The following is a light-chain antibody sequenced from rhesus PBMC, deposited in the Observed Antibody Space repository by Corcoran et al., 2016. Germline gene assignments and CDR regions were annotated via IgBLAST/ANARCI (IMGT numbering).Light chain of an antibody. CDR2: YND. J-gene: IGLJ1*01. CDR3: AAWDDSQSGYL. CDR1: ASNIGTNG. Sequence: QSVLTQPPAASEAARASVTISCAGSASNIGTNGASWYQQVPRTAPKLLIYYNDQRASGVSDRFSGSQSGTSASLANSGLQTEDEADYYCAAWDDSQSGYLFGTGTRLTVL. V-gene: IGLV1-60*01.